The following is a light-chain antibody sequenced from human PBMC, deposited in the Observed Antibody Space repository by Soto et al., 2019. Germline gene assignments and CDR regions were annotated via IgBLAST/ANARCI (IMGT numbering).Light chain of an antibody. J-gene: IGKJ1*01. Sequence: DIQMTQSPSTLSASVGDRVTITCRASQSISIWSAWYQQKPGKAPKLLIYKASSLESGVPSRFSGSGSGTEFTLTISSLQPDDFATYYCQQYNSYSVTFGQGTKVDIK. CDR2: KAS. V-gene: IGKV1-5*03. CDR1: QSISIW. CDR3: QQYNSYSVT.